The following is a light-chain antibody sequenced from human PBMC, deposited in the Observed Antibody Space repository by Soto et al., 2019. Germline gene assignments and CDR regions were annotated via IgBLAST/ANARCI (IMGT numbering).Light chain of an antibody. CDR2: GAS. V-gene: IGKV3-20*01. Sequence: EIGLTQSPGTLSLSPGERATLSCRASQSVSSSYLAWYQQKPGQAPRLLIYGASSRATGIPDRFSGSGSGTDFTLTITRLEPQDVAVYYCQQYGSSPLFTFGRGTKVDIK. J-gene: IGKJ3*01. CDR1: QSVSSSY. CDR3: QQYGSSPLFT.